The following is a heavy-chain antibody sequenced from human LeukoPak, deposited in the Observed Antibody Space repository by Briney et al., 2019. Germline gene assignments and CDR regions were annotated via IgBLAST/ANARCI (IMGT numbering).Heavy chain of an antibody. CDR2: ISGSGGST. J-gene: IGHJ4*02. CDR1: GFTFSSYA. V-gene: IGHV3-23*01. Sequence: PGGSLRLSCAASGFTFSSYAMSWVRQAPGKGLEWVSVISGSGGSTYYADSVRGRFTISRDNSKNTLYLQMNSLRAEDTAVYYCAKDLAGADYFDSWGQGTLVTVSS. CDR3: AKDLAGADYFDS. D-gene: IGHD1-26*01.